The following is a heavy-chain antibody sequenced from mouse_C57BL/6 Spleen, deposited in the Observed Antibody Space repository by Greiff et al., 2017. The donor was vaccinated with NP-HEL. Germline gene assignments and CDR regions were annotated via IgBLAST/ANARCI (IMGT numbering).Heavy chain of an antibody. D-gene: IGHD1-1*01. J-gene: IGHJ4*01. CDR1: GYTFTSYW. CDR3: ARSGDYYGSYYAMDY. V-gene: IGHV1-55*01. Sequence: QVQLQQPGAELVKPGASVKMSCKASGYTFTSYWITWVKQRPGQGLEWIGDIYPGSGSTNYNEKFKSKATLTVDTSSSTAYMQLSSLTSEDSAVYYCARSGDYYGSYYAMDYWGQRTSVTVSS. CDR2: IYPGSGST.